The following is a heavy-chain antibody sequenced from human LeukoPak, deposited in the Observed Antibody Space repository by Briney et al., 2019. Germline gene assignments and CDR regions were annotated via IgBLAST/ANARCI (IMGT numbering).Heavy chain of an antibody. Sequence: ASVKVSCKASGYTFTSYGISWVRQAPGQGLEWMGWMNPNSGNTGYAQKFQGRVTMTRNTSISTAYMELSSLRSEDTAVYYCARVGRMVWFGELHYYYYMDVWGKGTTVTISS. J-gene: IGHJ6*03. V-gene: IGHV1-8*02. CDR2: MNPNSGNT. CDR3: ARVGRMVWFGELHYYYYMDV. CDR1: GYTFTSYG. D-gene: IGHD3-10*01.